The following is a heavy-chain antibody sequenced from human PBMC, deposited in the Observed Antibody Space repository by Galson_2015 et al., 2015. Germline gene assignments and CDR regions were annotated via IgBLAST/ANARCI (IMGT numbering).Heavy chain of an antibody. V-gene: IGHV3-30*18. D-gene: IGHD2-15*01. Sequence: SLRLSCAASGFTFSSCGMHWVRQAPGKGLEWVALISDEGSIKEYADSVKGRFTISRDNSKNTLSLQMNSLRAEDTAIYYCAKDKGGYCSGGHRYRYSFHRMAVWGQGTTVTVSS. J-gene: IGHJ6*02. CDR2: ISDEGSIK. CDR3: AKDKGGYCSGGHRYRYSFHRMAV. CDR1: GFTFSSCG.